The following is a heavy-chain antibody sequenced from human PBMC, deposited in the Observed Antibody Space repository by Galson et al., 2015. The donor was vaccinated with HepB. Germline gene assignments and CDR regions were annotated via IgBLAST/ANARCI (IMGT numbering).Heavy chain of an antibody. CDR1: GFTFSSYS. J-gene: IGHJ4*02. CDR2: ISSSSSYI. CDR3: ARGRVPAAPFDY. V-gene: IGHV3-21*01. D-gene: IGHD2-2*01. Sequence: SLRLSCAASGFTFSSYSMNWVRQAPGKGLEWVSSISSSSSYIYYADSVKGRFTISRDNAKNSLYLQMNSLRAEDTAVYYCARGRVPAAPFDYWGQGTLVTVSS.